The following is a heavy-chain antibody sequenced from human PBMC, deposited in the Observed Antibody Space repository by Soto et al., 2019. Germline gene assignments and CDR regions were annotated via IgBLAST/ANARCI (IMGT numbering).Heavy chain of an antibody. J-gene: IGHJ5*02. V-gene: IGHV4-4*07. CDR3: ARGQRFSDWFDP. CDR2: VYSSGGT. D-gene: IGHD3-3*01. Sequence: NPSETLSLTCTVSGGSMTIYYWTWIRQPAGKGLEWIGRVYSSGGTHYNPSLKSRVTISLDTSKNQFSLRLLTVTDADTAVYFCARGQRFSDWFDPWGQGTLVTVSS. CDR1: GGSMTIYY.